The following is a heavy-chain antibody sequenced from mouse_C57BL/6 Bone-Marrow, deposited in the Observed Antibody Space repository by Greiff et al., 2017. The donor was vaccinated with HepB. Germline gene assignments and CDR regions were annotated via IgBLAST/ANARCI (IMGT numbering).Heavy chain of an antibody. D-gene: IGHD2-4*01. CDR2: ILPGSGST. CDR1: GYTFTGYW. V-gene: IGHV1-9*01. CDR3: ARGGLRRVYYFDY. Sequence: QVQLQQSGAELMKPGASVKLSCKATGYTFTGYWIEWVKQRPGHGLEWIGEILPGSGSTNYNEKFKGKATFTADTSSNTAYMQLSSLTSEDSAVYFCARGGLRRVYYFDYWGQGTTLTVSS. J-gene: IGHJ2*01.